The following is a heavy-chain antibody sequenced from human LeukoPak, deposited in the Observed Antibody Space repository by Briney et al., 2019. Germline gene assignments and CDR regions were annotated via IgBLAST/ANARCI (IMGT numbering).Heavy chain of an antibody. D-gene: IGHD2-2*01. Sequence: SETLSLTCTVSGGSIRSYHWSWIRQPPGKGLEWIGYIYYSGSTNYNPSLKSRVTISVDTSKNQFSLKLSSVTAADTAVYYCARGYDNNPKFDYWGQGTLVTVSS. CDR2: IYYSGST. CDR1: GGSIRSYH. V-gene: IGHV4-59*01. J-gene: IGHJ4*02. CDR3: ARGYDNNPKFDY.